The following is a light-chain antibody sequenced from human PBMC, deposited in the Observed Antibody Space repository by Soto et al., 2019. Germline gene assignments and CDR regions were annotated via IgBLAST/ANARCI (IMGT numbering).Light chain of an antibody. V-gene: IGKV1-5*01. J-gene: IGKJ4*01. CDR3: QQYDSYPLT. Sequence: DIQMTQSPSTLSASIGDRVSITCRASQTINRWLAWYQQKPGGAPKLLIHDASSLESGVSSRFSASGAGTEFTLTISSLQPDVSATYYCQQYDSYPLTFGGGTKVEIK. CDR1: QTINRW. CDR2: DAS.